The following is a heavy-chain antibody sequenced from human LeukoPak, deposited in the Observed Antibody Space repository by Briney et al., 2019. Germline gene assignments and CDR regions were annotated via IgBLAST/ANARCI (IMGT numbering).Heavy chain of an antibody. Sequence: GGSLRLSCAASGFTVSINYMSWVRQAPGKGLGWVSVIYSGGSTYHADSVKGRFTISRDNSKNTVYLQMNSLRAEGTAVYYCARGPDSSNWYEPVDYWGQGTLVTVSS. CDR1: GFTVSINY. CDR3: ARGPDSSNWYEPVDY. CDR2: IYSGGST. V-gene: IGHV3-66*01. D-gene: IGHD6-13*01. J-gene: IGHJ4*02.